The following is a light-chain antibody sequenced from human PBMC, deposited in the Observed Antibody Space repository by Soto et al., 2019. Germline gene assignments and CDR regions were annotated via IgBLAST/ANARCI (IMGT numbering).Light chain of an antibody. CDR3: QQYNNWPLT. CDR2: GAS. V-gene: IGKV3-15*01. Sequence: EIVMTQSPATLSVSPGERATLSCRASQSVSNNLAWYHQKPGQAPRLIYGASTRATAIPARFSGRGSGTEFTLTISSLQSEDFAIYYCQQYNNWPLTFGQGTRLEIK. J-gene: IGKJ5*01. CDR1: QSVSNN.